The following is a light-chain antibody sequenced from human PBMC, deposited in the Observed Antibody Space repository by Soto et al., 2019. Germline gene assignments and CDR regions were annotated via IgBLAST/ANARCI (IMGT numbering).Light chain of an antibody. Sequence: QSALTQPASLSGSPGQSITISCTGTRTDFGSYNYVSWYQQHPGKAPKLMIFDVSNRPSGISDRFSGSKSGNTASLTISGLQPEDEADYYCSSYGASSTLFGGGTKLTVL. J-gene: IGLJ2*01. CDR2: DVS. CDR1: RTDFGSYNY. V-gene: IGLV2-14*03. CDR3: SSYGASSTL.